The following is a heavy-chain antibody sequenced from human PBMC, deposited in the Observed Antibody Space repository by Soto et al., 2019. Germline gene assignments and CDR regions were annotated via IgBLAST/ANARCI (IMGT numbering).Heavy chain of an antibody. Sequence: GASVKPTCKACRGRINSKARRCVQQAKRQGLEWMGGIILIFGTANYAQKFQGRVTITADESTSTAYMELSSLRSEDTAVYYCARSITMVRGDQDDYYYYGMDVWGQGTTVTVS. CDR2: IILIFGTA. CDR1: RGRINSKA. D-gene: IGHD3-10*01. CDR3: ARSITMVRGDQDDYYYYGMDV. J-gene: IGHJ6*02. V-gene: IGHV1-69*13.